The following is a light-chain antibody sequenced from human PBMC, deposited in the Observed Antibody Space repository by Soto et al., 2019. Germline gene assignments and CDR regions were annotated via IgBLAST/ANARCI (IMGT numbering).Light chain of an antibody. V-gene: IGLV2-14*03. CDR1: SNEVGHFNY. CDR2: DVS. CDR3: TSFTTSNTFV. Sequence: QSVLAQPASVSGSPGQSITISCTGTSNEVGHFNYVSWFQQHPGKAPKLLIFDVSNWPSGVSDRFSGSKSGNTAFLTISGLQPEDEADYYCTSFTTSNTFVFGSGTKVT. J-gene: IGLJ1*01.